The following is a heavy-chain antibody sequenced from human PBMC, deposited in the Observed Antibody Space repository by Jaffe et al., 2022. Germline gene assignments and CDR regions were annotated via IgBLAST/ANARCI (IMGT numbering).Heavy chain of an antibody. CDR3: ARGAFFSYYDSSGYPFDY. CDR2: IIPILGIA. D-gene: IGHD3-22*01. J-gene: IGHJ4*02. V-gene: IGHV1-69*02. CDR1: GGTFSSYT. Sequence: QVQLVQSGAEVKKPGSSVKVSCKASGGTFSSYTISWVRQAPGQGLEWMGRIIPILGIANYAQKFQGRVTITADKSTSTAYMELSSLRSEDTAVYYCARGAFFSYYDSSGYPFDYWGQGTLVTVSS.